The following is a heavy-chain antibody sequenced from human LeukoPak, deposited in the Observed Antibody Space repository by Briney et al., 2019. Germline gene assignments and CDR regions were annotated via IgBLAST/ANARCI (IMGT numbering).Heavy chain of an antibody. CDR2: ISSSSSTI. CDR1: GFTFSSYS. D-gene: IGHD5-18*01. Sequence: GGSLRLSCAASGFTFSSYSMNWVRQAPGKGLEWVSYISSSSSTIYYADSVKGRFTISRDNAKNSLYLQMNSLRAEDTAVYYCARDRSVDTAMVFDYWGQGTLVTVSS. V-gene: IGHV3-48*04. J-gene: IGHJ4*02. CDR3: ARDRSVDTAMVFDY.